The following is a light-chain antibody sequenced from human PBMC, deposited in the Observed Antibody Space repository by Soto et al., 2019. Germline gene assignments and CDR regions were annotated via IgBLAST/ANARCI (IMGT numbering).Light chain of an antibody. CDR3: CSYAVGSTLV. CDR2: EGS. J-gene: IGLJ2*01. Sequence: QSALTQPASVSGSPGQSITISCTGTSSDVGSYNLVSWYQHHPGKAPKLMIYEGSKRPSGVSHRFSGSKSSNTDNTASLTISGLQAEYEADYYCCSYAVGSTLVFGGGTKVTVL. V-gene: IGLV2-23*01. CDR1: SSDVGSYNL.